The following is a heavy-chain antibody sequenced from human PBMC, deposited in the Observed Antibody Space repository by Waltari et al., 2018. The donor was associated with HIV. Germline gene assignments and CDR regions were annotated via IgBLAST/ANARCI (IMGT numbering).Heavy chain of an antibody. V-gene: IGHV4-30-2*01. D-gene: IGHD1-1*01. J-gene: IGHJ5*02. Sequence: QLQLQESGSGLVKPSQTLSLTCAVSGGSISSGGYSWSWIRQPPGQGLERIGYIYHSGSTYYNPSLKSRVTISVDRSKNQFSLKLSSVTAADTAVYYCARARVQHNWFDPWGQGTLVTVSS. CDR2: IYHSGST. CDR3: ARARVQHNWFDP. CDR1: GGSISSGGYS.